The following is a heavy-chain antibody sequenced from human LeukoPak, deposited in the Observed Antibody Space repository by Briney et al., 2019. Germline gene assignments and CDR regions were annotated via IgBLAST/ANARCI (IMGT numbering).Heavy chain of an antibody. V-gene: IGHV4-30-4*01. D-gene: IGHD3-10*01. CDR1: GCSISSGDYY. CDR3: ARGLSYYYGSGSYPQIDY. CDR2: IYYSGST. J-gene: IGHJ4*02. Sequence: ASQTLSLTCTVSGCSISSGDYYWSWIRQPPGKGLEWIGYIYYSGSTYYNPSLKSRVTISVDTSKNLFSLRLSSVTAADTAVYYCARGLSYYYGSGSYPQIDYWGQGTLVTVSS.